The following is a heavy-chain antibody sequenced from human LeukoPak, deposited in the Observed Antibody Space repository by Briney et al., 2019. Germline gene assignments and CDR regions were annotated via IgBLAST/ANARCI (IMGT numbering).Heavy chain of an antibody. V-gene: IGHV3-30-3*01. CDR2: ISYDGSNK. J-gene: IGHJ4*02. CDR1: GFTFSSYA. Sequence: QPGGSLRLSCAASGFTFSSYAMHWVRQAPGKGLEWVAVISYDGSNKYYADSVKGRFTISRDNAKNSLYLQMSSLRAEDTAVYYCARDGVGARLLDFWGQGTLVTVSS. D-gene: IGHD1-26*01. CDR3: ARDGVGARLLDF.